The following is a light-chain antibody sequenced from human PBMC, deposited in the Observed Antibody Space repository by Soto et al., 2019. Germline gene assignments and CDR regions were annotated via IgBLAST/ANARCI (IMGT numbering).Light chain of an antibody. V-gene: IGKV1-9*01. CDR2: AAS. Sequence: IQLTQSPSSLSASVGDRVTITCRASQDIAIYLAWYQQKPGEAPKLLIYAASTLYGGVPSRFSGSGSGTDFTLTISSLEPEDFAVYYCQQRSNWQTFGQGTKVDIK. CDR1: QDIAIY. CDR3: QQRSNWQT. J-gene: IGKJ1*01.